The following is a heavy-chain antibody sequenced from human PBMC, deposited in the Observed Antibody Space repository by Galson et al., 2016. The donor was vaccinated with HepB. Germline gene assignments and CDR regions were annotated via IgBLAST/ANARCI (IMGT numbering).Heavy chain of an antibody. D-gene: IGHD5-24*01. J-gene: IGHJ3*01. CDR3: ARQTEVAVDNAFDL. CDR1: GGSISGSSRY. CDR2: IYDSGMT. V-gene: IGHV4-39*01. Sequence: SETLSLTCMVSGGSISGSSRYWGWIRQPPGKGLEWIGTIYDSGMTYGSLSLKSRVTISVDTSKNLFALRLSSATAADTAVYYCARQTEVAVDNAFDLWGQGTMVTVSS.